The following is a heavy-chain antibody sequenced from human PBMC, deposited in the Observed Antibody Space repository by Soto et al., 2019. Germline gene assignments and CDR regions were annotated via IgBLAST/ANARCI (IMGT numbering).Heavy chain of an antibody. D-gene: IGHD3-9*01. CDR3: ARVVRYFDTPYGMDV. CDR2: ISYGGSNQ. Sequence: PGGSLRLSCAASGFTFSTYAMHWVRQAPGKGLEWVALISYGGSNQYYADSVRGRFTISRDNSKNTVFLQMNRLRAEDTDAYYCARVVRYFDTPYGMDVWGHGTTVTVSS. CDR1: GFTFSTYA. J-gene: IGHJ6*02. V-gene: IGHV3-30*03.